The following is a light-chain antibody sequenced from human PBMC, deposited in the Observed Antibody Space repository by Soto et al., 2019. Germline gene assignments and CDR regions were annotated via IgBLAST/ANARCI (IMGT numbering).Light chain of an antibody. CDR3: QQYNDYSAWT. Sequence: DIHMTHSPSTLSAAVGDPFTITCRASESISIWLAWYQQKPGKAPKLLIYDASSLESGVPSRFSGSGSGTEFTLTISSLRPDDFATYYCQQYNDYSAWTFGQGTKVDI. CDR1: ESISIW. V-gene: IGKV1-5*01. J-gene: IGKJ1*01. CDR2: DAS.